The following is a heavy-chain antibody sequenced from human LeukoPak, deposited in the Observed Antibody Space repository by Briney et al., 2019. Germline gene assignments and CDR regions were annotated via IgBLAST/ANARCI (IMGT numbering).Heavy chain of an antibody. Sequence: ALVKVSCKASGYTFTGYYMHWVRQAPGQGLEWMGWINPNSGGTNYAQKFQGRVTMTRDTSISTAYMELSRLRSDDTAVYYCARDTMVRGRVSDMDVWGKGTTVTVSS. CDR1: GYTFTGYY. V-gene: IGHV1-2*02. CDR2: INPNSGGT. CDR3: ARDTMVRGRVSDMDV. J-gene: IGHJ6*03. D-gene: IGHD3-10*01.